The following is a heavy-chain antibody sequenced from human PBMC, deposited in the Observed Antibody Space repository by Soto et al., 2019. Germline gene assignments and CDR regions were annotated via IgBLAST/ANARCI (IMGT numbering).Heavy chain of an antibody. J-gene: IGHJ6*03. Sequence: ASVKVSCKASGYTFTSYGISWVRQAPGQGLEWMGWISAYNGNTNYAQKLQGRVTMTTDTSTSTAYMELRSLRSDDTAVYYCARYYIVVVPAALGYYYYYMDFWGKGSSVTVSS. D-gene: IGHD2-2*01. V-gene: IGHV1-18*01. CDR2: ISAYNGNT. CDR3: ARYYIVVVPAALGYYYYYMDF. CDR1: GYTFTSYG.